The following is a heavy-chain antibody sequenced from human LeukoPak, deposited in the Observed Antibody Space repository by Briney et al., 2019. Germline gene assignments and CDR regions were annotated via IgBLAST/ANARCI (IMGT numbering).Heavy chain of an antibody. CDR1: GGSISSYY. J-gene: IGHJ6*02. CDR2: IYYSGST. V-gene: IGHV4-59*01. D-gene: IGHD3-3*01. CDR3: ARTRRGGTIFVYGMDV. Sequence: SETLSLTCTVSGGSISSYYWSWIRQPPGKGLEWIGYIYYSGSTNYNPSLKSRVTISVDTSKNQFSLKLSSVTAADTAVYYCARTRRGGTIFVYGMDVWGQGTTVTVSS.